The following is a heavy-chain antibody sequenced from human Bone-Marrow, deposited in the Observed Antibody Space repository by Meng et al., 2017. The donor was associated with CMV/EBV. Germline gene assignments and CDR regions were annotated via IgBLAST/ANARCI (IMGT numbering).Heavy chain of an antibody. CDR3: VREIYTGSGAAMDV. J-gene: IGHJ6*02. CDR1: GFTFSDHY. Sequence: GGSLRLSCAASGFTFSDHYMIWIRQAPGKGLAWVSHISESGTTMNYVDSVKGRFTISRDNAENSLFLQMDSLRVEDAAVYYCVREIYTGSGAAMDVWGQGTPVTVSS. D-gene: IGHD3-10*01. V-gene: IGHV3-11*01. CDR2: ISESGTTM.